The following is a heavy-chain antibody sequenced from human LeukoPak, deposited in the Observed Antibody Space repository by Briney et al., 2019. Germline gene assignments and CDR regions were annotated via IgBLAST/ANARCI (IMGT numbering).Heavy chain of an antibody. CDR3: ARSPLGFWFGELLPPPANWFDP. CDR1: GFTFSSYS. V-gene: IGHV3-21*01. CDR2: ICSSSSYI. Sequence: GGSLRLSCAASGFTFSSYSINWVRQAPGKGLEWVSSICSSSSYIYYADSVKGRFTISRDNAKNSLYLQMNSLRAEDTAVYYCARSPLGFWFGELLPPPANWFDPWGQGTLVTVSS. D-gene: IGHD3-10*01. J-gene: IGHJ5*02.